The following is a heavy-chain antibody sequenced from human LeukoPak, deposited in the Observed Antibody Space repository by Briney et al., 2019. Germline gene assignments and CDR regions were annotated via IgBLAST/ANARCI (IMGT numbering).Heavy chain of an antibody. V-gene: IGHV3-7*01. CDR3: ARSLRSGTYYFDY. CDR1: GFTFSSYW. Sequence: GGSLRLSCAASGFTFSSYWMSWVRQAPGKGLEWVANIKQDGSEKYYVDSVKGRFTISRDNAKNSLYLQTNSLRAEDTAVYYCARSLRSGTYYFDYWGQGTLVTVSS. J-gene: IGHJ4*02. CDR2: IKQDGSEK. D-gene: IGHD1-1*01.